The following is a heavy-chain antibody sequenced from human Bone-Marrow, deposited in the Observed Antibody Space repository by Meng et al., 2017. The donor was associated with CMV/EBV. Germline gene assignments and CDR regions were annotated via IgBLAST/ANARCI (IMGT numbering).Heavy chain of an antibody. CDR1: GGTFSSYA. CDR2: IIPIFGTA. V-gene: IGHV1-69*05. D-gene: IGHD6-19*01. J-gene: IGHJ5*02. CDR3: ARGQRTSGWYDPLPGWFDP. Sequence: KISCAASGGTFSSYAISWVRQAPGQGLEWMGGIIPIFGTANYAQKFQGRVTITTDESTSTAYMELSSLRSEDTAVYYCARGQRTSGWYDPLPGWFDPWGQGTLVTVSS.